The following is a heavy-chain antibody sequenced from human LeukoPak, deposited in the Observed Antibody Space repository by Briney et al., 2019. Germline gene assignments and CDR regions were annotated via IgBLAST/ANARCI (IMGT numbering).Heavy chain of an antibody. CDR3: ARDRGMGAFDI. CDR1: GFTFSSYS. D-gene: IGHD2-15*01. J-gene: IGHJ3*02. Sequence: PGGSLRPSCAASGFTFSSYSMNWVRQAPGKGLEWVSSISSSSSYIYYADSVKGRFTISRDNAKNSLYLQMNSLRAEDTAVYYCARDRGMGAFDIWGQGTMVTVSS. CDR2: ISSSSSYI. V-gene: IGHV3-21*01.